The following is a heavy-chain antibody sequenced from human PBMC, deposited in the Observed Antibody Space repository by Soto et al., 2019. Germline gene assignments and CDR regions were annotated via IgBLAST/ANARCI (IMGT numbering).Heavy chain of an antibody. J-gene: IGHJ6*02. CDR2: IFSNDEK. D-gene: IGHD6-6*01. V-gene: IGHV2-26*01. Sequence: SGPTLVNPPETLTLTCTVSGFSLRNAIMGVSWIREPPGKAMEWLAHIFSNDEKSYSTSLKSRLTISKDTSKSQVVLTMTNMDPVDTATYYCARTPVLAARPYYYYYYGMDVWGQGTTVTVSS. CDR1: GFSLRNAIMG. CDR3: ARTPVLAARPYYYYYYGMDV.